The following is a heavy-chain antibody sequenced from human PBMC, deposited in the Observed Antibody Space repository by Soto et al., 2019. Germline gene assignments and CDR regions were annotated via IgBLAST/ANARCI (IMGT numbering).Heavy chain of an antibody. J-gene: IGHJ4*02. D-gene: IGHD2-2*01. CDR2: MDYSGST. V-gene: IGHV4-31*03. Sequence: PSETLSLTCTVSGGSISSGHYYWTWIRQHPEKGLEWVGYMDYSGSTYYNPSLKSRVTISVDTSKNQFSLKLTSVTAADTAVYYCARHHKYFHSFDYWGQGTLVTVSS. CDR3: ARHHKYFHSFDY. CDR1: GGSISSGHYY.